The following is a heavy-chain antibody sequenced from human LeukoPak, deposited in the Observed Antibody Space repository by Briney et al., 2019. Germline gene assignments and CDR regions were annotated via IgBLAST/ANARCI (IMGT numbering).Heavy chain of an antibody. V-gene: IGHV3-23*01. Sequence: PGGSLRLSCAASGLTFSSYAMSWVRQAPGKGLEWVSAISGSGGSTYYADSVKGRFTISRDNSKNTLYLQMNNLRAEDTAEYYCAKRYCISSSCSLFDSWGQGTLVTVSS. D-gene: IGHD2-2*01. CDR2: ISGSGGST. CDR3: AKRYCISSSCSLFDS. CDR1: GLTFSSYA. J-gene: IGHJ4*02.